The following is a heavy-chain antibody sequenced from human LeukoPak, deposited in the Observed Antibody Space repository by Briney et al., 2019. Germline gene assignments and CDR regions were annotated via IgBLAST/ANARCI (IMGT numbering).Heavy chain of an antibody. J-gene: IGHJ4*02. D-gene: IGHD6-19*01. V-gene: IGHV3-53*01. CDR3: AKEQMMYSSSPFDY. CDR1: GFTVSGNF. CDR2: IYSGGST. Sequence: GGSLRLSCAASGFTVSGNFMSWVRQTPGKGLEWVSVIYSGGSTYYTDSVKGRFTISRDNSKNTLYLQMNSLRAEDTAVYFCAKEQMMYSSSPFDYWGQGTLVTVSA.